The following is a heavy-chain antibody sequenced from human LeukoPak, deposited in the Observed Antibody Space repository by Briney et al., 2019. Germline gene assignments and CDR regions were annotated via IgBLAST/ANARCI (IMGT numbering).Heavy chain of an antibody. CDR2: INHSGST. V-gene: IGHV4-34*01. Sequence: KPSETLSLTCAVYGGSFSGYYWSWIRQPPGKGLEWIGEINHSGSTNYNPSLKSRVTISVDTSKNQFSLKLSSVTAADTAVYYCARSRSTTVTTFYYFDYWGQGTLVTVSS. J-gene: IGHJ4*02. CDR3: ARSRSTTVTTFYYFDY. CDR1: GGSFSGYY. D-gene: IGHD4-17*01.